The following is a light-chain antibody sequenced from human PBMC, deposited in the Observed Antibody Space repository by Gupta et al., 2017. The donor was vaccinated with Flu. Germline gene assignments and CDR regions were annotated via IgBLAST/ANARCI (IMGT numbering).Light chain of an antibody. J-gene: IGLJ1*01. Sequence: SVTISCTGTSSDVGGYNYVSWYQQHPGKAPKLMIYDVSKRPSGVPDRFSGSKSGNTASLTISGLQPEDEADYYCCSYAGSYTYVFGTGTKVTVL. CDR2: DVS. V-gene: IGLV2-11*01. CDR1: SSDVGGYNY. CDR3: CSYAGSYTYV.